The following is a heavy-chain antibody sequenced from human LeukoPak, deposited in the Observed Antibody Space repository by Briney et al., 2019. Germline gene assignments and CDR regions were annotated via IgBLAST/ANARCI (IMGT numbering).Heavy chain of an antibody. D-gene: IGHD3-3*01. CDR2: IWYKGSNK. Sequence: GGSLRLSCAASGFTFSSYGMHWVRQAPGKGLEWVAVIWYKGSNKYYADSVKGRFTISRDNSKNTLYLQMNSLRAEDTAVYYCARDLRVRNYDFWSGRNYYYYGMDVWGQGTTVTVSS. CDR1: GFTFSSYG. CDR3: ARDLRVRNYDFWSGRNYYYYGMDV. J-gene: IGHJ6*02. V-gene: IGHV3-33*01.